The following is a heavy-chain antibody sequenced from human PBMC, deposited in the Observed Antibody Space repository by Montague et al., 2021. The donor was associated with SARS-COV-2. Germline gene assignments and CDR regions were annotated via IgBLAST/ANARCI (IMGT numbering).Heavy chain of an antibody. CDR1: GGSFSGYY. D-gene: IGHD3-22*01. V-gene: IGHV4-34*01. J-gene: IGHJ4*02. CDR3: ARAIVDVTMIIVVMTGVEHYFDF. CDR2: INHSGST. Sequence: SETLSLTCAVHGGSFSGYYWSWIRQPPGKGLEWIGEINHSGSTNYNPSLKSRVSISVDTSKNQFSLKLSSVTAADTAVYYCARAIVDVTMIIVVMTGVEHYFDFWGQGTLVTVSS.